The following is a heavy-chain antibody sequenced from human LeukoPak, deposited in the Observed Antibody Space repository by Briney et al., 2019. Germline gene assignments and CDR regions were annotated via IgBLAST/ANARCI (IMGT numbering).Heavy chain of an antibody. CDR2: ISGSGGST. CDR1: GFTVSSNY. CDR3: AIEPMIVVVTPGRHFDY. Sequence: GGSLRLSCAASGFTVSSNYMSWVRQAPGKGLEWVSAISGSGGSTYYADSVKGRFTISRDNSKNTLYLQMNSLRAEDTAVYYCAIEPMIVVVTPGRHFDYWGQGTLVTVSS. V-gene: IGHV3-23*01. D-gene: IGHD3-22*01. J-gene: IGHJ4*02.